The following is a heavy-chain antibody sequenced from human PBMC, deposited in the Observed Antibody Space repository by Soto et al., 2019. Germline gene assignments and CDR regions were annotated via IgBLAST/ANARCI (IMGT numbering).Heavy chain of an antibody. D-gene: IGHD3-22*01. CDR1: GGSIRSGDSY. Sequence: KSSETLSLTXTVSGGSIRSGDSYWSWIRQPPGKGLEWIGYIYYSGSTYYNPSLKSRVTISLDTSKNQFSLNLSSVTAAETAVYYCARTHCSDRSGTDYWGQGTLVTVSS. J-gene: IGHJ4*02. V-gene: IGHV4-30-4*01. CDR2: IYYSGST. CDR3: ARTHCSDRSGTDY.